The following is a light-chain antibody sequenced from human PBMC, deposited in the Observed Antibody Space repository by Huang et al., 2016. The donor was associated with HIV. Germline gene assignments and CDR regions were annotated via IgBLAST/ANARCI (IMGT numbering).Light chain of an antibody. CDR2: LGS. Sequence: DIVMTQSPLSLPVTPGEPASISCRSTQSLLHSNGYNYLDWYLQKPGQSPHLLIYLGSNRASGVPDRFNGSGSGTDFTLKISRVEADDVGVYYCMQALQTPLFTFGPGTKVDIK. V-gene: IGKV2-28*01. J-gene: IGKJ3*01. CDR3: MQALQTPLFT. CDR1: QSLLHSNGYNY.